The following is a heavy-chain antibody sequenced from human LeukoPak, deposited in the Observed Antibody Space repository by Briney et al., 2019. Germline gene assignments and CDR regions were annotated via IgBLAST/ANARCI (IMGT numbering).Heavy chain of an antibody. CDR3: AKSDCGSDGCKLLNY. CDR2: ISGSGDAT. CDR1: GVTFTNHA. D-gene: IGHD2-21*01. Sequence: GGALRLSCAASGVTFTNHAMSWVRQAPGKGLEWGSAISGSGDATKYADSVKGQFTISRDNFKNTVSLQMINLRAEDTAVYFCAKSDCGSDGCKLLNYWGQGILVTVSS. V-gene: IGHV3-23*01. J-gene: IGHJ4*02.